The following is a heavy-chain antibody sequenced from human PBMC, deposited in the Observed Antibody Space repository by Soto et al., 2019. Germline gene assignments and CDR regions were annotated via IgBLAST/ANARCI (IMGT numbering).Heavy chain of an antibody. CDR1: GFTFSSYG. Sequence: QVQLVESGGGVVQPGRSQRLSCAASGFTFSSYGMHWVRQAPGKGLEWVAVISYDGSNKYYADSVKGRFTISRDNSKNTLYLQMNSLRAEDTAVYYCAKDKYYDSSGYYSDYWGQGTLVTVSS. V-gene: IGHV3-30*18. D-gene: IGHD3-22*01. J-gene: IGHJ4*02. CDR3: AKDKYYDSSGYYSDY. CDR2: ISYDGSNK.